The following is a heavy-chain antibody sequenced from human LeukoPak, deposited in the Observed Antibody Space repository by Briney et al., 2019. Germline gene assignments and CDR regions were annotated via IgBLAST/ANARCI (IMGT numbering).Heavy chain of an antibody. D-gene: IGHD6-25*01. CDR3: ARDGTPIHGSGWVYMDV. V-gene: IGHV3-48*03. CDR1: GFTLSSYE. CDR2: ISASGTLT. J-gene: IGHJ6*04. Sequence: PGGSLRLSCAASGFTLSSYEVNWVRQAPGKGLEGISYISASGTLTHYTDPVEGRFPISRDNAKNSLYLQMNSLRGEDTAVYYCARDGTPIHGSGWVYMDVWGKGTTVTISS.